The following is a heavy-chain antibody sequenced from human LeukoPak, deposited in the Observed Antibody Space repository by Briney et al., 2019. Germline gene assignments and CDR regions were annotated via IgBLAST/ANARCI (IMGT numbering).Heavy chain of an antibody. D-gene: IGHD6-19*01. V-gene: IGHV3-30*04. CDR3: ARVAVAGTNLYFDY. J-gene: IGHJ4*02. CDR1: GFTFSSYA. CDR2: ISYDGSNK. Sequence: PGRSLRLSCAASGFTFSSYAMHWVRQAPGKGLEWVAVISYDGSNKYYADSVKGRFTISRDNSKNTLYLQMNSLRAEDTAAYYCARVAVAGTNLYFDYWGQGTLVTVSS.